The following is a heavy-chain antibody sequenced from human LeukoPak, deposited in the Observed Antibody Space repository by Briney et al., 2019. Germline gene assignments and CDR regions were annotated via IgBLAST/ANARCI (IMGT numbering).Heavy chain of an antibody. CDR3: ARGTVQMGMGERLFDF. J-gene: IGHJ4*02. V-gene: IGHV4-59*01. D-gene: IGHD3-16*01. CDR2: IYYSGTT. CDR1: GGSINTYY. Sequence: PSETLSLTCSVSGGSINTYYWTWIRLSPGKGLDWIGYIYYSGTTNYNPSLKSRVSMSVDTSRNQFSLRLSSVTAADTAIYYCARGTVQMGMGERLFDFWGQGTLVTVSS.